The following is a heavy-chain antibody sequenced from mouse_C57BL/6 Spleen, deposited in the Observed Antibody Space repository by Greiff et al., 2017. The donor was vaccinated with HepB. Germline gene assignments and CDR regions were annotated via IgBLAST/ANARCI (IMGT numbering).Heavy chain of an antibody. CDR2: INPNNGGT. J-gene: IGHJ1*03. Sequence: EVQLQQSGPELVKPGASVKISCKASGYTFTDYYMNWVKQSHGKSLEWIGDINPNNGGTSYNQKFKGKATLTVDKSSSTAYMELRSLTSEDSAVYYCARGGDGYGWYFDVWGTGTTVTVSS. V-gene: IGHV1-26*01. CDR3: ARGGDGYGWYFDV. D-gene: IGHD2-2*01. CDR1: GYTFTDYY.